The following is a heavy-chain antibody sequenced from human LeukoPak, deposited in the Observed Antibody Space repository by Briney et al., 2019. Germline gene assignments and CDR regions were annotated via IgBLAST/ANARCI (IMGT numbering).Heavy chain of an antibody. CDR1: GFTFNNAW. J-gene: IGHJ4*02. CDR3: ATGATRLLLVY. D-gene: IGHD2/OR15-2a*01. V-gene: IGHV3-15*01. CDR2: IKSKTDGGTT. Sequence: AGGSLRLSCAASGFTFNNAWMNWVRQAPGKGLDWVGRIKSKTDGGTTDYAAPVKGRFAISRDDSKNMLYLQMNSLKTEDTAVYYCATGATRLLLVYWGQGALVTVSS.